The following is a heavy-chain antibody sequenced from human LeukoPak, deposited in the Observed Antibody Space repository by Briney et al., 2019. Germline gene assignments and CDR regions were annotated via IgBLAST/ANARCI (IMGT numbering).Heavy chain of an antibody. J-gene: IGHJ4*02. CDR3: ARAPESYGDYEFDY. Sequence: GGSLRLSCAASGFTVSTYSMNWVRQAPGKGLEWVSSISSSGSDRYYADSVKGRFTISRDNAKHTLYLQMNSLRAEDTAVYYCARAPESYGDYEFDYWGQGTLVTVSS. CDR2: ISSSGSDR. V-gene: IGHV3-21*01. D-gene: IGHD4-17*01. CDR1: GFTVSTYS.